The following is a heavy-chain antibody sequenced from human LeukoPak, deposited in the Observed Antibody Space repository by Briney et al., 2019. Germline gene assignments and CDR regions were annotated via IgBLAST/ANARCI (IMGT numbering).Heavy chain of an antibody. D-gene: IGHD4-17*01. Sequence: SETLSLTCTVSGGSISSYYWSWIRQPPGKGLEWIGYIYYSGSTNYNPSLKSRVTISVDTSKNQFSLKLSSVTAADTAVYYCARLWPNGEADYWGQGTLVTVSS. CDR3: ARLWPNGEADY. V-gene: IGHV4-59*08. J-gene: IGHJ4*02. CDR1: GGSISSYY. CDR2: IYYSGST.